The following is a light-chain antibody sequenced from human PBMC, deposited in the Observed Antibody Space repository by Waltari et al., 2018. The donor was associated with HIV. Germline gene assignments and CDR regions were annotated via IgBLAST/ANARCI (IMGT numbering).Light chain of an antibody. J-gene: IGLJ1*01. CDR1: SFNIGRNF. CDR3: AAWDDSLRGSYV. Sequence: QSVLTQPPSASGTPGQRVTISCSGSSFNIGRNFVSWYQQLPGTAPQVLICRDNQRPSGVPDRFSGSKSGASASLAISGLRSEDEADYYCAAWDDSLRGSYVFGPGTKVTVL. CDR2: RDN. V-gene: IGLV1-47*01.